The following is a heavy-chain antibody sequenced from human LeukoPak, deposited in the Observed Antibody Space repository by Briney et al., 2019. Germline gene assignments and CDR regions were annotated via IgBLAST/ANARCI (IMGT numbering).Heavy chain of an antibody. V-gene: IGHV3-30*02. Sequence: SGGSLRLSCAASGFTVSSYGMHWVRQAPGKGLEWVAVIWYGGSNKYYADSVKGRFTISRDNSKNTLYLQMNSLRAEDTAVYYCAKTGSDCGGDCWYFDYWGQGTLVTVSS. D-gene: IGHD2-21*01. CDR3: AKTGSDCGGDCWYFDY. CDR1: GFTVSSYG. J-gene: IGHJ4*02. CDR2: IWYGGSNK.